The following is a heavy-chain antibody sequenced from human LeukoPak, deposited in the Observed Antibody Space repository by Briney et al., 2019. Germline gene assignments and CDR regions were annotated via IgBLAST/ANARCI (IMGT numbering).Heavy chain of an antibody. V-gene: IGHV3-21*01. CDR1: EFTFRSYS. J-gene: IGHJ4*02. D-gene: IGHD3-9*01. CDR2: ISSSSSYI. CDR3: TQKTAYDILTGYAPYYFDY. Sequence: GGSLRLSCAASEFTFRSYSMNWVRQAPGNGLEWVSSISSSSSYIYYADSVKGRFTISRDNAKNSLYLQMNSLRADDTAFFFFTQKTAYDILTGYAPYYFDYWGQGTLVTVSS.